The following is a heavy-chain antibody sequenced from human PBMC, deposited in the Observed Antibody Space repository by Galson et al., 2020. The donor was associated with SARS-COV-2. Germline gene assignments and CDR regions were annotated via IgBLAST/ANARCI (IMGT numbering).Heavy chain of an antibody. Sequence: GESLKISCAASGFTFSNYWMSWVRQAPGKGLEWVANIKQDGGEKYYVDSVKGRFTISRDNAKNSLYLQMNSLRAEDTAVYYCATDCSSTSCYTVFYWGQGTLVTVSS. J-gene: IGHJ4*02. V-gene: IGHV3-7*05. CDR2: IKQDGGEK. CDR1: GFTFSNYW. CDR3: ATDCSSTSCYTVFY. D-gene: IGHD2-2*02.